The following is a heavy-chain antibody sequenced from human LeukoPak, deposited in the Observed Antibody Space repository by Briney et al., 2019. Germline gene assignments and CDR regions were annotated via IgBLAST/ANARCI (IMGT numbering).Heavy chain of an antibody. CDR3: AKHRAAVVTDFDY. V-gene: IGHV3-53*01. J-gene: IGHJ4*02. CDR2: IYSGGST. Sequence: GGSLRLSCAASGFTVSSNYMSWVRQAPGKGLEWVSIIYSGGSTYYADSVKGRFAISRDSSKNTLYLQMNSLRAEDTAVYYCAKHRAAVVTDFDYWGQGTLVTVSS. D-gene: IGHD4-23*01. CDR1: GFTVSSNY.